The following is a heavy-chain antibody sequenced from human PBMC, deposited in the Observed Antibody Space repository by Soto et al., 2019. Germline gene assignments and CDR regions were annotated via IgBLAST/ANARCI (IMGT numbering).Heavy chain of an antibody. J-gene: IGHJ4*02. D-gene: IGHD3-16*02. CDR3: ARDRGDYVWGSYRPHYFDY. V-gene: IGHV1-69*04. CDR1: GRTFSNYT. Sequence: SVKVSCKASGRTFSNYTISWVRQAPGQRLEWMGRIIPIVDITYYAQKFQGRVTITADRSTSTTYMELSSLTSEDTAVYFCARDRGDYVWGSYRPHYFDYWGQGTLVTVS. CDR2: IIPIVDIT.